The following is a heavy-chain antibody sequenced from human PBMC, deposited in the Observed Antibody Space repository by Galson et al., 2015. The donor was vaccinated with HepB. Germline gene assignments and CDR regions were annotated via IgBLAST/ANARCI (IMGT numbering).Heavy chain of an antibody. CDR3: ARSELAGGVPWDY. CDR2: INPNSGGT. CDR1: GYTFTGYY. J-gene: IGHJ4*02. D-gene: IGHD6-19*01. V-gene: IGHV1-2*02. Sequence: SVKVSCKASGYTFTGYYMHWVRQAPGQGLEWMGWINPNSGGTNYAQKLQGRVTMTTDTSTSTAYMELRSLRSDDTAVYYCARSELAGGVPWDYWGQGTLVTVSS.